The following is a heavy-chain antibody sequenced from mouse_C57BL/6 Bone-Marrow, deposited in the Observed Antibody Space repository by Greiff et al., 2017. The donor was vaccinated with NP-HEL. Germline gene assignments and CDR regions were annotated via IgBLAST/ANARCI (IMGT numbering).Heavy chain of an antibody. D-gene: IGHD1-1*01. CDR2: ISGGGGNT. CDR1: GFTFSSYT. CDR3: ARTRTTVVATHWYFDV. Sequence: EVMLVESGGGLVKPGGSLKLSCAASGFTFSSYTMSWVRQTPEKRLEWVATISGGGGNTYYPDSVKGRFTISRDNAKNTLYLQMSSLRSEDTALYYCARTRTTVVATHWYFDVWGTGTTVTVSS. V-gene: IGHV5-9*01. J-gene: IGHJ1*03.